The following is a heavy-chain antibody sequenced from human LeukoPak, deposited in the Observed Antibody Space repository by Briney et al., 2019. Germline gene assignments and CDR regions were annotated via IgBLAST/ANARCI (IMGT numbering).Heavy chain of an antibody. D-gene: IGHD3-22*01. Sequence: ASVKVSCKASGYTFTGYYMRWVRQAPGQGLEWMGWINPNSGGTNYAQKFQGRVTMTRDTSISTAYMELSRLRSDDTAVYYCARGKPTYYYDSSGYYRGIPFDYWGQGTLVTVSS. J-gene: IGHJ4*02. CDR2: INPNSGGT. V-gene: IGHV1-2*02. CDR3: ARGKPTYYYDSSGYYRGIPFDY. CDR1: GYTFTGYY.